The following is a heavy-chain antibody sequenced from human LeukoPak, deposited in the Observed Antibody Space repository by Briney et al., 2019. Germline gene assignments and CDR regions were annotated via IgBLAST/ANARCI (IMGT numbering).Heavy chain of an antibody. J-gene: IGHJ3*02. CDR3: ARGGGGSNDAFDI. CDR1: GFTVSSNY. Sequence: PGGSLRLSCAASGFTVSSNYMSWVRQAPGKGLEWVSVIYSGGSTYYADSVKGRFTISRDNAKNSLYLQMNSLRAEDTAVYYCARGGGGSNDAFDIWGQGTMVTVSS. V-gene: IGHV3-53*01. CDR2: IYSGGST. D-gene: IGHD3-16*01.